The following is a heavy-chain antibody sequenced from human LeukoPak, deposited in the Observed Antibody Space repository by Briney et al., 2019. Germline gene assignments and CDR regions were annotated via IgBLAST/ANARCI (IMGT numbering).Heavy chain of an antibody. V-gene: IGHV3-23*01. CDR1: GFTFSSYA. Sequence: GGSLRLSCAASGFTFSSYAMSWVRQAPGKGLEWVSAISATGGSTYYADSVKGRFTISRDNSKNTLYLQMNSLRAEDTAVYYCAKGNPYYDFWSGYYKRTNSEYYFDYWGQGTLVTVSS. J-gene: IGHJ4*02. CDR2: ISATGGST. CDR3: AKGNPYYDFWSGYYKRTNSEYYFDY. D-gene: IGHD3-3*01.